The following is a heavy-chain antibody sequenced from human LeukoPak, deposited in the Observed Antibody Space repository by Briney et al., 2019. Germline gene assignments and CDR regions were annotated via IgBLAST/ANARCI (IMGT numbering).Heavy chain of an antibody. CDR3: ARDHSSSCQLLDY. V-gene: IGHV1-18*01. CDR2: ISAYNGDT. J-gene: IGHJ4*02. CDR1: GYSFTTYG. Sequence: ASVKVSCKTSGYSFTTYGVTWVRQAPRQGLEWMGWISAYNGDTNYAQKFQGRFTMTTGTSTNTANMELRSLRSDDTAVYYCARDHSSSCQLLDYWGQGTLATISS. D-gene: IGHD6-13*01.